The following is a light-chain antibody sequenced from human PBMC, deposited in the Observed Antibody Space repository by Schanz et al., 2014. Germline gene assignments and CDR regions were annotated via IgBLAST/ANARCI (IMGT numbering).Light chain of an antibody. CDR2: DVT. CDR3: SSYAGSYTYV. CDR1: SSDVGGYNY. J-gene: IGLJ1*01. V-gene: IGLV2-14*03. Sequence: QSALTQPASVSGSPGQSITISCTGTSSDVGGYNYVSWYQQHPGKAPKLLIYDVTNRFSGVSNRFSGSKSGNTASLTISGLLAEDEADYYCSSYAGSYTYVFGTGTKLTVL.